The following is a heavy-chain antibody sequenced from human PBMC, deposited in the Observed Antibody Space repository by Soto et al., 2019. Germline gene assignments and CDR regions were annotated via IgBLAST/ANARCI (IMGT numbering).Heavy chain of an antibody. CDR1: GFSLSTSGVG. Sequence: SGPTLVNPTQTLTLTCTFSGFSLSTSGVGVGWIRQPPGKALEWLALIYWNDDKRYSPSLKSRLTITKDTSKNQVVLTMTNMDPVDTATYYCARTTYYDFWSGYSQGNWFDPWGQGTLVTVSS. CDR3: ARTTYYDFWSGYSQGNWFDP. CDR2: IYWNDDK. V-gene: IGHV2-5*01. J-gene: IGHJ5*02. D-gene: IGHD3-3*01.